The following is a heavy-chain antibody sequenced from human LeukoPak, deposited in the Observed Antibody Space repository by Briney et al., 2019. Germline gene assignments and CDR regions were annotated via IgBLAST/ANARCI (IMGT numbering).Heavy chain of an antibody. CDR1: GFTFMNAC. V-gene: IGHV3-15*01. Sequence: GASLRLSCAASGFTFMNACMSWVRQAPGKGLEWVGRIKSKADGATAAYSAPVKGRFTISRDDSKNTLYLQLNSLKTEDTAGDDCAILKTWTSSVLWGQGTLVTVSS. CDR3: AILKTWTSSVL. D-gene: IGHD6-13*01. CDR2: IKSKADGATA. J-gene: IGHJ4*02.